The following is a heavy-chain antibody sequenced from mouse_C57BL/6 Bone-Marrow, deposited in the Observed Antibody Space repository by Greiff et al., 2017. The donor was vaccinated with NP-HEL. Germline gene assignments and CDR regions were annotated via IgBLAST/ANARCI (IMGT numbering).Heavy chain of an antibody. V-gene: IGHV2-5*01. CDR2: IWRGGST. Sequence: VQLQQSGPGLVQPSQSLSITCTVSGFSLTSYGVHWVRQSPGKGLEWLGVIWRGGSTDYNAAFMSRLSITKDNSKSQVFFKMNSLQADDTAIYYCAKSSYYGSSYSYYAMDYWGQGTSVTVSS. D-gene: IGHD1-1*01. J-gene: IGHJ4*01. CDR1: GFSLTSYG. CDR3: AKSSYYGSSYSYYAMDY.